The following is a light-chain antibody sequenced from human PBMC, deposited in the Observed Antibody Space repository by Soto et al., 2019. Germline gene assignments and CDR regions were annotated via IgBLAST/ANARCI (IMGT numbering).Light chain of an antibody. J-gene: IGLJ1*01. CDR1: SSDVGSYNL. V-gene: IGLV2-23*01. CDR2: EGT. CDR3: CSYAGSRHYV. Sequence: QSALTHPASVSGSPGQSITISCTGTSSDVGSYNLVSWYQQHPGKAPKFMIYEGTKRPSGVSNRFSGSKSGNTASLTISGLQAEDEADYYCCSYAGSRHYVFGTGTKVTVL.